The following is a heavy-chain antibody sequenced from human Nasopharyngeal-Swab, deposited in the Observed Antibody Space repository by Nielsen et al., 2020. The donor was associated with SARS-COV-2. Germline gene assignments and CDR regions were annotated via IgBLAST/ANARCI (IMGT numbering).Heavy chain of an antibody. V-gene: IGHV4-39*01. CDR1: GGSISSSSYY. Sequence: SETLSLTCTVSGGSISSSSYYWGWIRQPPGKGLEWIGSIYYSGSTYYNPSLKSRVTISVDTSKNQFSLKLSSVTAADTAVYYCARNTLTRYFDLHYYYYGMDVWGQGTTVTVSS. CDR2: IYYSGST. CDR3: ARNTLTRYFDLHYYYYGMDV. J-gene: IGHJ6*02. D-gene: IGHD3-9*01.